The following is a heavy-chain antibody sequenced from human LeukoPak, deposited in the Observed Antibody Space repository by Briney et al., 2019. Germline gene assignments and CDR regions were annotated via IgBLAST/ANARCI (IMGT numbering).Heavy chain of an antibody. CDR1: GFTFSDYY. CDR3: ARDYFSFYSHLVPAVNTDAFDI. V-gene: IGHV3-11*01. D-gene: IGHD2-2*01. CDR2: ISSSGSTI. Sequence: GGSLRLSCAASGFTFSDYYMSWIRQAPGKGLEWVSYISSSGSTIYYADSVKGRFTISRDNAKNSLYLQMNSLRAEDTAVYYCARDYFSFYSHLVPAVNTDAFDIWGQGAMVTVSS. J-gene: IGHJ3*02.